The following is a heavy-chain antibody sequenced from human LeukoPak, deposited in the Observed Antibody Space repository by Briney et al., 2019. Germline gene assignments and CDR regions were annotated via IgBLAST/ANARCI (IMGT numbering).Heavy chain of an antibody. V-gene: IGHV3-23*01. CDR1: GFRFSSYA. CDR3: AKDERNWNYNLASQTYD. Sequence: GGSLRPSCAASGFRFSSYAMSWVRQAPGKGLEWVSAISGSGVSTYYADSVKGRFTVSRDNSKNTLYLQMSSLRAEDTAVYYCAKDERNWNYNLASQTYDWGQGTLVTVSS. D-gene: IGHD1-7*01. J-gene: IGHJ4*02. CDR2: ISGSGVST.